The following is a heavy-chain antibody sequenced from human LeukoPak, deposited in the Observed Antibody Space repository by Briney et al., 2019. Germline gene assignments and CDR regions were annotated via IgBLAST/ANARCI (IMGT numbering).Heavy chain of an antibody. CDR3: ARVRGWSSYWYFDL. CDR2: IGTGGDT. Sequence: GGSLRLSCAASGFTFRSYDMHWVRQATGKGLEWVSSIGTGGDTYYPGSVEGRFTISRENAKNSLYLQMNSLRAGDTAVYYCARVRGWSSYWYFDLWGRGTLVTVSS. D-gene: IGHD2-15*01. V-gene: IGHV3-13*04. J-gene: IGHJ2*01. CDR1: GFTFRSYD.